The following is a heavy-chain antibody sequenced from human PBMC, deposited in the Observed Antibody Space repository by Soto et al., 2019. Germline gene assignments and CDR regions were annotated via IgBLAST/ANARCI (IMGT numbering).Heavy chain of an antibody. D-gene: IGHD5-18*01. Sequence: EVQLVESGGGLVQPGGSLKLSCAASGFTFSGSAMHWVRQASGKGLEWVGRIRSKANSYATAYVASVKGRFTISRDDSKNTAYLQMNSLKTEDTAVYYCTSQGYNYGFVYWGQGTLVTVSS. CDR2: IRSKANSYAT. J-gene: IGHJ4*02. CDR3: TSQGYNYGFVY. CDR1: GFTFSGSA. V-gene: IGHV3-73*02.